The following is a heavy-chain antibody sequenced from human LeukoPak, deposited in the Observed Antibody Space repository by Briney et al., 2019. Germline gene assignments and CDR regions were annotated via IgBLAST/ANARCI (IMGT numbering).Heavy chain of an antibody. Sequence: GGSLRLSCAASGFTLSDYYMSWIRQAPGKGLEWVSGISWNSGSIGYADSVKGRFAISRDNAKNSLYLQMNSLRAEDTAVYYCARDVKVQVDPIWGQGTLVTVSS. CDR3: ARDVKVQVDPI. CDR1: GFTLSDYY. D-gene: IGHD5-12*01. V-gene: IGHV3-11*04. J-gene: IGHJ4*02. CDR2: ISWNSGSI.